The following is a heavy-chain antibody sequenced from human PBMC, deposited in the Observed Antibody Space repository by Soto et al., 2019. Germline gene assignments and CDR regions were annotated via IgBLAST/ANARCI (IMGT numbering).Heavy chain of an antibody. D-gene: IGHD3-10*01. Sequence: SETLSLTCTVSGGSVSSGSYYWSWIRQPPGKGLEWIGYIYYSGSTNYNPSLKSRVTISVDTSKNQFSLKLSSVTAADTAVYYCARVSASGPPDYWGQGTLVTVSS. J-gene: IGHJ4*02. CDR2: IYYSGST. CDR1: GGSVSSGSYY. CDR3: ARVSASGPPDY. V-gene: IGHV4-61*01.